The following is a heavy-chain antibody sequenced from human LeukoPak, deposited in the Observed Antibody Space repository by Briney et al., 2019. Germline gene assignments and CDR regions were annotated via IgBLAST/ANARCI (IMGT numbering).Heavy chain of an antibody. D-gene: IGHD3-10*01. Sequence: GGSRRLSCAASGFILSSYAMSWVRQAPGKGLEWVSGISGGGDNTYYADSVKGRLTISRDNSKNTLYLQMNSLRGEDTAVYYCAKDIYGSGSYYIDYWGQGSLVTVSS. CDR2: ISGGGDNT. J-gene: IGHJ4*02. CDR3: AKDIYGSGSYYIDY. CDR1: GFILSSYA. V-gene: IGHV3-23*01.